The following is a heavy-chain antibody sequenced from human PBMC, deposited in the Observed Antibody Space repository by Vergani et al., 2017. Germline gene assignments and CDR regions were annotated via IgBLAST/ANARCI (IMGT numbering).Heavy chain of an antibody. D-gene: IGHD3-16*02. V-gene: IGHV3-53*04. J-gene: IGHJ3*02. CDR2: IYSGGST. Sequence: EVQLVESGGGLVQPGGSLRLSCAASGFTVSSNYMSWVRQAPGKGLEWVSVIYSGGSTSYADSVKGRFTISRHNSKNTLYLQMNSLRAEDTAVYYCARLYTNAFDIWGQGTMVTVSS. CDR1: GFTVSSNY. CDR3: ARLYTNAFDI.